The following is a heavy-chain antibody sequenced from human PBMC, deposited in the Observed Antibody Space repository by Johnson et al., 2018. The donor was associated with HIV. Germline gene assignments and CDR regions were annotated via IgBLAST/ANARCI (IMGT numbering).Heavy chain of an antibody. CDR3: AREEGSGEPPNAFDI. J-gene: IGHJ3*02. Sequence: QVQLVESGGGVVQPGRSLRLSCAASGFTFSSYAMYWVRQAPGKGLEGVAVISYDGSNKYYAASVQGRFTISRDNSKNTLYLQMNSLRAEDTAVYYCAREEGSGEPPNAFDIWGQGTMVTVSS. D-gene: IGHD3-16*01. V-gene: IGHV3-30-3*01. CDR1: GFTFSSYA. CDR2: ISYDGSNK.